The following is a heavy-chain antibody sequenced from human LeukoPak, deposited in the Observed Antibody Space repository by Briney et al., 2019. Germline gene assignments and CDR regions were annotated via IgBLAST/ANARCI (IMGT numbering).Heavy chain of an antibody. D-gene: IGHD2-8*02. CDR1: GFTFSSYA. V-gene: IGHV3-23*01. J-gene: IGHJ4*02. CDR3: AKARAYIVLQEGTDY. Sequence: GGSLRLSCAASGFTFSSYAMSWVRRAPGKGLEWVSAISGSGGSTYYADSVKGRFTISRDNSKNTLYLQMNSLRAEDTAVYYCAKARAYIVLQEGTDYWGQGTLVTVSS. CDR2: ISGSGGST.